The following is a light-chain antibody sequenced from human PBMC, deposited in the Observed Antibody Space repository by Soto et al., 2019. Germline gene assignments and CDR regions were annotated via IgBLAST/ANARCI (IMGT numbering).Light chain of an antibody. CDR3: QQYYSLVT. CDR2: WAS. CDR1: QSVLYSSNNNNY. Sequence: DIVMTQSPDSLAVSLGERATINCKSSQSVLYSSNNNNYLAWYQQKPGQPPKLLIYWASTRESGVPDRFSGSGSGTDFTHTISSLQAEDVAVYYCQQYYSLVTFGGGTKVEIK. J-gene: IGKJ4*01. V-gene: IGKV4-1*01.